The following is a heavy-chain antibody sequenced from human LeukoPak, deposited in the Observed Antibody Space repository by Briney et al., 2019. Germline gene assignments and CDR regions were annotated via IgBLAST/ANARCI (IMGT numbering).Heavy chain of an antibody. V-gene: IGHV1-46*01. J-gene: IGHJ4*02. CDR3: ARLLDY. CDR2: IDPSGSST. CDR1: GYTFTSYG. Sequence: GASVKVSCNASGYTFTSYGISWVRQAPGQGLEWMGRIDPSGSSTNYTQRLQGRLTMTRDTSTSTVYMELSSLRSEDTAVYYCARLLDYWGQGTLVTVSS.